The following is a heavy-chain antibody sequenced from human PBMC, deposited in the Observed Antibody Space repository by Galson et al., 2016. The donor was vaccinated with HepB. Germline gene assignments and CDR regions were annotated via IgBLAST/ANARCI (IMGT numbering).Heavy chain of an antibody. V-gene: IGHV1-3*01. CDR3: ARKLVTAIRNGLDS. Sequence: SVKVSCRASGYTFTSYVIHWVRQAPGQRLEWMGWINAGNGNTKYSHKLQGRVTMTRDTSASTAYMELSILRSEDTAVYYCARKLVTAIRNGLDSWGQGTLVTVSS. CDR2: INAGNGNT. D-gene: IGHD2-21*02. CDR1: GYTFTSYV. J-gene: IGHJ4*02.